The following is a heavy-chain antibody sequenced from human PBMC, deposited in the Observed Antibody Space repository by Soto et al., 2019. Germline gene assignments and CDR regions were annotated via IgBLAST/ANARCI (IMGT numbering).Heavy chain of an antibody. CDR1: GGSITAVNSC. Sequence: SDTLSLTCTVSGGSITAVNSCWSWIRQSPDKGLEWIGHIYNGGTTYNNPSLTSRVTISVDTSNNQFSLKLSSVSAADTAVYYCARDGYGSGAHDYWGQGSLVTVSS. J-gene: IGHJ4*02. V-gene: IGHV4-30-4*02. CDR2: IYNGGTT. CDR3: ARDGYGSGAHDY. D-gene: IGHD3-10*01.